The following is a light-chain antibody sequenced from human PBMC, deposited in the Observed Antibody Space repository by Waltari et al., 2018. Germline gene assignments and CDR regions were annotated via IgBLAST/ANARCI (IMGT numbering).Light chain of an antibody. J-gene: IGKJ2*01. CDR2: KAS. Sequence: DIQMTQSPSTLSASLGYRVTLTCRASQSIRSWLAWYQQKPGKAPKLLIYKASSLESAVPSRFSGSGSGTEFTLTISSLQPDDFATYYCQQYNSYSYTFGQGTKLEIK. CDR3: QQYNSYSYT. V-gene: IGKV1-5*03. CDR1: QSIRSW.